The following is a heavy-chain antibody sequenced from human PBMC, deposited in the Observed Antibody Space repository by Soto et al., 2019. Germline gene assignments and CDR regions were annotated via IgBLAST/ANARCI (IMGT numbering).Heavy chain of an antibody. D-gene: IGHD5-12*01. CDR1: GGTFSSYT. Sequence: QVQLVQSGAEVKKPGSSVKVSCKASGGTFSSYTISWVRQAPGQGLEWKGRIIPILGIANYAQKFQGRVTITADKSTSTAYMELSSLRTEDTTVYYCAREREMATDSWGQGTLVTVSS. J-gene: IGHJ4*02. CDR3: AREREMATDS. CDR2: IIPILGIA. V-gene: IGHV1-69*08.